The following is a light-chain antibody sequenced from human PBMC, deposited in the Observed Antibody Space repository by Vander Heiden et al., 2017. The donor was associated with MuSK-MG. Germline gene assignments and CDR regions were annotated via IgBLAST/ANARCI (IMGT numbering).Light chain of an antibody. Sequence: EIVMTQSPATLSVSPGERATLPCRASQSVSSNLAWYQQKPGQAPRLLIYGASTRATGIPARFSGSGSWTEFTPTISSLQSEDFAVYYCQQYNNWPPYTFGQGTKLEIK. CDR1: QSVSSN. J-gene: IGKJ2*01. V-gene: IGKV3-15*01. CDR2: GAS. CDR3: QQYNNWPPYT.